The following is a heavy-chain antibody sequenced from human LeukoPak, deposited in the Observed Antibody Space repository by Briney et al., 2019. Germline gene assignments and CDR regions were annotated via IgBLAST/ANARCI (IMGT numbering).Heavy chain of an antibody. CDR1: GFAFSSSS. CDR3: AKGTMDGGQYYYDSS. Sequence: SGGSLRLSCEASGFAFSSSSMNWVRQAPGKGLEWVSYISGSSDIIYYTDSVKGRFTISRDNAKNSLYLQMNSLRAEDTAVYYCAKGTMDGGQYYYDSSGGQGTLVTVSS. CDR2: ISGSSDII. J-gene: IGHJ4*02. D-gene: IGHD3-22*01. V-gene: IGHV3-48*01.